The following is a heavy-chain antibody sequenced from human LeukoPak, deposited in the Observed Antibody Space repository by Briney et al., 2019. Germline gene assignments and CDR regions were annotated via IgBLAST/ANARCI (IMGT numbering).Heavy chain of an antibody. D-gene: IGHD1-1*01. CDR2: IYYTGST. CDR3: ARVGDWNDLVY. V-gene: IGHV4-59*01. Sequence: PSETLSLTCAVSGGSISTYYWSWIRQPPGKGLEWIGYIYYTGSTNYNPSLKSRVTISVDTSKNQFSLKLSSVTAADTAVYYCARVGDWNDLVYWGQGTLVTVSS. J-gene: IGHJ4*02. CDR1: GGSISTYY.